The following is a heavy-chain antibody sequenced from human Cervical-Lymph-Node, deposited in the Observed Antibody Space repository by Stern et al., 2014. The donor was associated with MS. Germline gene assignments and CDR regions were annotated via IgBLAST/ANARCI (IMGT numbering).Heavy chain of an antibody. CDR2: LSSSSSTI. V-gene: IGHV3-48*02. D-gene: IGHD4-17*01. CDR1: GFPFSYYS. J-gene: IGHJ4*02. CDR3: ARAVTTVSDSYFDY. Sequence: EVQLVESGGGLVQPGGSLRLSCAASGFPFSYYSMNWVRQAPGKGLEWGSYLSSSSSTIYYADSVKGRFTISRDNARNSLYLQMNSLRDEDTAVYYCARAVTTVSDSYFDYWGQGTLVTVSS.